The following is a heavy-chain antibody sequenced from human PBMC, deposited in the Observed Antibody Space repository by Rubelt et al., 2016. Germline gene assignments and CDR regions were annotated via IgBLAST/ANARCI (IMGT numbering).Heavy chain of an antibody. CDR1: GFTFSSYG. J-gene: IGHJ3*02. Sequence: QVQLVESGGGVVQPGRSLRLSCAASGFTFSSYGMHWVRQAPGKGLEWVAVIWYDGSNKYYADSVKGRFTISRGNSKTTLYLQMNSLRAEDTAVYYCARDRAGSSSWYPVFGAFDIWGQGTMVTVSS. CDR3: ARDRAGSSSWYPVFGAFDI. V-gene: IGHV3-33*01. CDR2: IWYDGSNK. D-gene: IGHD6-13*01.